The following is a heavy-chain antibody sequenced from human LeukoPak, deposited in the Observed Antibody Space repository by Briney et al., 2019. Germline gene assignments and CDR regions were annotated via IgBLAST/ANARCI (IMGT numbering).Heavy chain of an antibody. CDR2: IIPILGIA. Sequence: SVKVSCKASGGTFSSYAISWVRQAPGQGLEWMGRIIPILGIANYAQKFQGRVTITADKSTSTAYMELSSLRSEDTAVYYCARGTSLGYFDYWGQGTLVTVSS. CDR3: ARGTSLGYFDY. D-gene: IGHD3-16*01. J-gene: IGHJ4*02. CDR1: GGTFSSYA. V-gene: IGHV1-69*04.